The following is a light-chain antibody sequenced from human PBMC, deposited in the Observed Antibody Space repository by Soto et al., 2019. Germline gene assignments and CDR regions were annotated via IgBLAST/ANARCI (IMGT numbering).Light chain of an antibody. CDR2: GNT. V-gene: IGLV1-40*01. Sequence: QSVLTQPPSVSGAPGQRVTISCTGSSSNIGAGYDVHWYQQLPGTAPKLLIYGNTNRPSGVTDRFSGSKSDTSASLAITGLQAEDEADYYCQSYDSSLSGSMVFGSGTNVTVL. J-gene: IGLJ1*01. CDR3: QSYDSSLSGSMV. CDR1: SSNIGAGYD.